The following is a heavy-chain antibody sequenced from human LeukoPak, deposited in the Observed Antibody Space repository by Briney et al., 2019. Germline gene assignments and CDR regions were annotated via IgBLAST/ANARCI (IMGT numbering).Heavy chain of an antibody. CDR2: IYYSGST. V-gene: IGHV4-59*01. CDR1: GGSISSDY. CDR3: ARTGLQLLGEFDA. Sequence: SETLSLTCTISGGSISSDYWSWIRQPPGKGLEWIGYIYYSGSTNYNPSLKSRVTISIDTSKNQFSLKLSSVTAADTAVYYCARTGLQLLGEFDAWGQGTLVTVST. D-gene: IGHD1-1*01. J-gene: IGHJ5*02.